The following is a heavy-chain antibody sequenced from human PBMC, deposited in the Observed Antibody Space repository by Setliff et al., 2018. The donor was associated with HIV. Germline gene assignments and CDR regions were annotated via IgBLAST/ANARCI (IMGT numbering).Heavy chain of an antibody. CDR1: GYVFTTYY. CDR2: INPSGGAT. J-gene: IGHJ4*02. D-gene: IGHD3-22*01. Sequence: ASVKVSCKASGYVFTTYYIHWVRQTPGQGLEWMGIINPSGGATTSARKLQGRVTMTKDKSTTTDHMELSSLKSEDTAVYYCARGGRLDGTSGLYYPFQFWGQGTLVTVSS. CDR3: ARGGRLDGTSGLYYPFQF. V-gene: IGHV1-46*04.